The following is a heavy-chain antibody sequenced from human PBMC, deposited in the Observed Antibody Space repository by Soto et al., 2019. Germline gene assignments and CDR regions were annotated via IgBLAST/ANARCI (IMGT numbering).Heavy chain of an antibody. Sequence: GGSLRLFCAASGFTVSSNYMSWVRQAPGKGLEWASVIYSGGSTYYADSVKGRFTISRDNSKNTLYLQMNSLRAEDTAVYYCAKHLTYYYDSSGRLGFDYWGQGALVTV. CDR3: AKHLTYYYDSSGRLGFDY. V-gene: IGHV3-53*01. D-gene: IGHD3-22*01. CDR1: GFTVSSNY. J-gene: IGHJ4*02. CDR2: IYSGGST.